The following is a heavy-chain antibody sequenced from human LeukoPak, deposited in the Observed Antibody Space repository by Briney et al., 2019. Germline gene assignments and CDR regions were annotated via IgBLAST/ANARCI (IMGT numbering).Heavy chain of an antibody. J-gene: IGHJ5*02. V-gene: IGHV1-69*05. Sequence: SVKVSCKASGGTFSSYAISWVRQAPGQGLEWMGRIIPIFGTANYAQKFQGRVTITTDESTSTAYMELSSLRSEDTAVNYCARDKGDYDSSGYFHWFDPWGQGTLVTVSS. CDR2: IIPIFGTA. D-gene: IGHD3-22*01. CDR3: ARDKGDYDSSGYFHWFDP. CDR1: GGTFSSYA.